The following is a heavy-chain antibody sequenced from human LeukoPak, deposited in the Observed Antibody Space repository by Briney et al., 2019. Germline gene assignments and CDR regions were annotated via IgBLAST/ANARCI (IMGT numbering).Heavy chain of an antibody. D-gene: IGHD1-1*01. CDR3: ARLTTGYFYY. J-gene: IGHJ4*02. Sequence: SETLSLTCTVSGGSISSHYWSWIRQPPGKGLEWIGYIYYSGSTNYNPSLKSRVTISVDTSKNQISLKLSSVTAADTAVYYCARLTTGYFYYWGQGTLVTVSS. CDR2: IYYSGST. V-gene: IGHV4-59*11. CDR1: GGSISSHY.